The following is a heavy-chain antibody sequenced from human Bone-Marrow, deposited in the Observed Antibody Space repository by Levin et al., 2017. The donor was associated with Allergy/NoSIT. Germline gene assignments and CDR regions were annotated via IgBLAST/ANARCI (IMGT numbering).Heavy chain of an antibody. CDR3: AKNVAPDLLSGYRHDDYLGLDV. J-gene: IGHJ6*01. V-gene: IGHV3-23*01. D-gene: IGHD3-3*01. CDR1: GFSFSSNA. CDR2: ISGGGGNT. Sequence: LAGGSLRLSCAASGFSFSSNAMSWVRQAPGKGLEWVSAISGGGGNTYYTNSVKGRFTISRDDGKNILYLQMDGLRPEDTAVYYCAKNVAPDLLSGYRHDDYLGLDVWGQGTALIVSS.